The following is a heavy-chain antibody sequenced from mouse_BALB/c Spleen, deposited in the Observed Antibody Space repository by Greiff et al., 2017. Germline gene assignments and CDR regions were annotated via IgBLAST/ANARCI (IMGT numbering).Heavy chain of an antibody. V-gene: IGHV1-69*01. D-gene: IGHD3-1*01. CDR1: GYTFTDYW. J-gene: IGHJ4*01. CDR2: IDTSDSYT. CDR3: ARRGYSGAMDY. Sequence: QVQLKQPGAELVMPGASVKMSCKASGYTFTDYWMHWVKQRPGQGLEWIGAIDTSDSYTSYNQKFKGKATLTVDESSSTAYMQLSSLASEDSAVYYCARRGYSGAMDYWGQGTSVTVSS.